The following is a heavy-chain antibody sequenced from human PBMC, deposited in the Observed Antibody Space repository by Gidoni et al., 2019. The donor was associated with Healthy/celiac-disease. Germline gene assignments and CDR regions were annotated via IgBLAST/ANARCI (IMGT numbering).Heavy chain of an antibody. Sequence: QVQLVQSGAEVKKPGSSVKVSCKASGGTFSSYAISWVRQAPGQGLEWMGGIIPIFGTANYAQKFQGRVTITADESTSTAYMELSSLRSEDTAVYYCARNLDHCSGGSCYSGVVDWFDPWGQGTLVTVSS. D-gene: IGHD2-15*01. CDR2: IIPIFGTA. CDR3: ARNLDHCSGGSCYSGVVDWFDP. J-gene: IGHJ5*02. V-gene: IGHV1-69*01. CDR1: GGTFSSYA.